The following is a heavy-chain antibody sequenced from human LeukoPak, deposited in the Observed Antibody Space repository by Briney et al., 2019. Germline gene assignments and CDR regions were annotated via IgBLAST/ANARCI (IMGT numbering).Heavy chain of an antibody. CDR1: GYTFTSYD. V-gene: IGHV1-8*01. Sequence: GASVKVSCKASGYTFTSYDINWVRQATGQGLEWMGWMNPNSGNTGYAQKFQGRVTMTRNTSISTAYMELSSLRSEDTAVYYCARGVRASTMIVVVITTSSYYFDYWGQGTLVTVSS. CDR2: MNPNSGNT. CDR3: ARGVRASTMIVVVITTSSYYFDY. D-gene: IGHD3-22*01. J-gene: IGHJ4*02.